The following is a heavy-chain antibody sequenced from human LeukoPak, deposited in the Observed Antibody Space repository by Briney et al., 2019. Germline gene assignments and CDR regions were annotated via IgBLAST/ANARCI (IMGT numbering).Heavy chain of an antibody. J-gene: IGHJ4*02. CDR2: INHSGST. V-gene: IGHV4-34*01. CDR1: GGPHSGYY. Sequence: SETLSPTCAVYGGPHSGYYWSWIRQPPGKGLEWIGEINHSGSTNYNPSLTSRVTISVDTSKNQFSLKLSSVTAADTAVYYCARVRGWFGPDYWGQGTLVTVSS. CDR3: ARVRGWFGPDY. D-gene: IGHD6-19*01.